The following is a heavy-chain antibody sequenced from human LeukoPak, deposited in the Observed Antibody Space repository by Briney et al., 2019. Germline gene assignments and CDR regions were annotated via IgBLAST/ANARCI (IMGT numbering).Heavy chain of an antibody. CDR3: ARGDSSSSGRIDY. CDR2: IYYSGST. D-gene: IGHD6-6*01. CDR1: VGSISNSSYY. J-gene: IGHJ4*02. Sequence: SETLSLTCTVSVGSISNSSYYWGWIRQPPGKGLEWIGSIYYSGSTYYNQSLKSRVTISVDTSKHQFPLKLSSVTAADTAVYYCARGDSSSSGRIDYWGQGTLVTVSS. V-gene: IGHV4-39*06.